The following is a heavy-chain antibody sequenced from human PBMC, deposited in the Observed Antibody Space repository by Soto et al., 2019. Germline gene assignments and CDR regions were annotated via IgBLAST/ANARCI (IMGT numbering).Heavy chain of an antibody. Sequence: EAQLVESGGGLIQPGGSLRLSCAASGFSFSSYSMNWVRQAPGKGLEWISYITRNSDIINYADSVKGRFTISRDNAKNSLHLKMHGLRADDTAVYYCARDREYCSGDKCYETGSAYWGQGTLLTVSS. CDR3: ARDREYCSGDKCYETGSAY. CDR1: GFSFSSYS. D-gene: IGHD2-15*01. CDR2: ITRNSDII. J-gene: IGHJ4*02. V-gene: IGHV3-48*01.